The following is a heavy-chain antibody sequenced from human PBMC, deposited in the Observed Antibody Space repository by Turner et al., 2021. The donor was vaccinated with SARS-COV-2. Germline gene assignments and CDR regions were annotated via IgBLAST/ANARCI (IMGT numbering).Heavy chain of an antibody. J-gene: IGHJ4*02. Sequence: EVQLVESGGGLVQPGGSLRLSCAASGFTFSIYWMSWVRQAPGKGREWVANIKQDGSEKYYVDSVKGRFTISRDNAKNSLYLQMNSLRAEDTAVYYCARLAGSSWHFDYWGQGTLVTVSS. D-gene: IGHD6-13*01. CDR2: IKQDGSEK. CDR1: GFTFSIYW. CDR3: ARLAGSSWHFDY. V-gene: IGHV3-7*01.